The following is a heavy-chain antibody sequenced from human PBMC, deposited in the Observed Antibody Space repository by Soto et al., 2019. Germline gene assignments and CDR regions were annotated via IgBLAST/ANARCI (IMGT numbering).Heavy chain of an antibody. V-gene: IGHV5-51*01. J-gene: IGHJ5*02. Sequence: PGESLKISCKDSGYSFTSYWIGWVRQMPGKGLEWMGIIYPGDSDTRYSPSFQGQVTISADKSISTAYLQWSSLKASDTAMYYCARSPDEAMVSNWFDPWGQGTLVTVSS. CDR2: IYPGDSDT. CDR1: GYSFTSYW. CDR3: ARSPDEAMVSNWFDP. D-gene: IGHD5-18*01.